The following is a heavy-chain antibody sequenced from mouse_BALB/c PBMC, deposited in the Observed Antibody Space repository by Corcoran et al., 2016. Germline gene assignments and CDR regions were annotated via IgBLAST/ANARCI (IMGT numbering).Heavy chain of an antibody. CDR1: GYTFTDYN. D-gene: IGHD1-1*01. Sequence: EVLLQQSGPELVKPGTSVKISCKASGYTFTDYNMDWVRQSHGKSLEWIGDINPRSGGTIYNQTFKGKATLTLAKSSSTAYMELRSLTSEDTAVYYCARWGITTFDYWGQGTTVTVSS. J-gene: IGHJ2*01. V-gene: IGHV1-18*01. CDR3: ARWGITTFDY. CDR2: INPRSGGT.